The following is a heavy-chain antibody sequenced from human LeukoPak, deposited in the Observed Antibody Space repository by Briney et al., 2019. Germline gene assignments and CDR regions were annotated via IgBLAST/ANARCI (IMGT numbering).Heavy chain of an antibody. CDR1: GFTVSSNY. V-gene: IGHV3-53*01. CDR3: ASDVSGWYEFDY. D-gene: IGHD6-19*01. Sequence: GGSLRLSCAASGFTVSSNYMSWVRQAPGKGLEWVSVIYSGGSTYYADSVKGRFTISRDNSKNTLYLQMNSLRADDTAVYYCASDVSGWYEFDYWGQGTLVTVSS. J-gene: IGHJ4*02. CDR2: IYSGGST.